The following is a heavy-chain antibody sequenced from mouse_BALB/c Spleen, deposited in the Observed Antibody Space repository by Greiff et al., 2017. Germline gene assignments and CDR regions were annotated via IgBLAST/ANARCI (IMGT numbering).Heavy chain of an antibody. Sequence: QVTLKESGPGILQPSQTLSLTCSFSGFSLSTSGVGVGWIRQPSGKGLEWLAHIWWDDDKYYNTALKSGLTISKDTSKNQVFLKIASVDTADTATYYCARPRYYYGYEGSAMDYWGQGTSVTVSS. CDR3: ARPRYYYGYEGSAMDY. J-gene: IGHJ4*01. D-gene: IGHD1-2*01. CDR2: IWWDDDK. CDR1: GFSLSTSGVG. V-gene: IGHV8-8*01.